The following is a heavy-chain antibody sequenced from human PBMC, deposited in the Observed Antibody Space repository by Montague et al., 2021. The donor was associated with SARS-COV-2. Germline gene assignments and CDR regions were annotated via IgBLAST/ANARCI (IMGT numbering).Heavy chain of an antibody. CDR2: IYYNGST. CDR3: ATVRSSGWESDYYYYGMDV. J-gene: IGHJ6*02. Sequence: SETLSLTCTVSGGSISSSSYYWGWIRQPPGKGLEWIGSIYYNGSTYYNPSLKSRVTISVDTSKNQFSLKLSSVTAADTAVYYCATVRSSGWESDYYYYGMDVWGQGTTVTVSS. V-gene: IGHV4-39*01. D-gene: IGHD6-19*01. CDR1: GGSISSSSYY.